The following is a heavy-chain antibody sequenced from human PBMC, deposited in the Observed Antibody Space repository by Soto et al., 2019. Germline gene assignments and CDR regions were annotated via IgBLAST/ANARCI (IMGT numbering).Heavy chain of an antibody. CDR1: GFSLSTSGVG. D-gene: IGHD2-2*01. J-gene: IGHJ5*02. CDR3: AHRGCSSTSCGWFDP. Sequence: QITLKESGPTLVKPTQTLTLTCTFSGFSLSTSGVGVGWIRQPPGKALEWLALIYWDDDKRYSPSLKSRLTITNDTSKNQVVLTMTNMDPVDTATYYCAHRGCSSTSCGWFDPWGQGTLVPVSS. CDR2: IYWDDDK. V-gene: IGHV2-5*02.